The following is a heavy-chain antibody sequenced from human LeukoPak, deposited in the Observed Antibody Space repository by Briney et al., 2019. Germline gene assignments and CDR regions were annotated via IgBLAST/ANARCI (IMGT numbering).Heavy chain of an antibody. V-gene: IGHV4-34*01. Sequence: SETLSLTCAVYGGSFSGYYWSWIRQPPGKGLEWIGEINHSGSTNYNPSLKNRVTISKDNSKNQFSLKLNSVTAADTAVYYCTTSSGWYSLNYWGQGVLITVSS. CDR2: INHSGST. CDR1: GGSFSGYY. J-gene: IGHJ4*02. CDR3: TTSSGWYSLNY. D-gene: IGHD1-26*01.